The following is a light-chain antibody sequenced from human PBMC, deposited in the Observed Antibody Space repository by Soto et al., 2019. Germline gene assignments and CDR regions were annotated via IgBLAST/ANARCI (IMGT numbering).Light chain of an antibody. Sequence: QSALTQPASVSGSDGQSITISFTGTSSDVGGYNYVSWYQQRPGKAPKLMIFEVSNRPSGVSNRFSGSKSDNTASLTISGLQGDDEADYYCSSYTGNSPFFVFGTGTKLTVL. V-gene: IGLV2-14*01. CDR1: SSDVGGYNY. J-gene: IGLJ1*01. CDR3: SSYTGNSPFFV. CDR2: EVS.